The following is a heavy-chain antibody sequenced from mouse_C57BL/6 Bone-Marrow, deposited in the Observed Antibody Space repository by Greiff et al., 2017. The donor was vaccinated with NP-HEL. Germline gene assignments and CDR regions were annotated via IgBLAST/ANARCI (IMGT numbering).Heavy chain of an antibody. J-gene: IGHJ4*01. D-gene: IGHD1-1*01. Sequence: EVQLKESGAELVRPGASVKLSCTASGFNIKDDYMHWVKQRPEQGLEWIGWIDPENGDTEYASKFQGKATITADTSSNTAYLQLSSLTSEDTAVYYGTYYLYAMDYWGQGTSVTVSS. CDR3: TYYLYAMDY. V-gene: IGHV14-4*01. CDR2: IDPENGDT. CDR1: GFNIKDDY.